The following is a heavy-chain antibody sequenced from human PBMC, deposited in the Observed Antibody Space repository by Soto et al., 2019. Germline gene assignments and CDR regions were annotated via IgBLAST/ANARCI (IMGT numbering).Heavy chain of an antibody. CDR2: IIPILGIA. CDR3: ARGVVVPAAIRPRYYYMDV. D-gene: IGHD2-2*01. J-gene: IGHJ6*03. V-gene: IGHV1-69*02. CDR1: GGTFSSYT. Sequence: SVKVSCKASGGTFSSYTISCLRQAPGQGLEWMGRIIPILGIANYAQKFQGRVTITADKSTSTAYMELSSLRSEDTAVYYCARGVVVPAAIRPRYYYMDVWGKGTTVTVSS.